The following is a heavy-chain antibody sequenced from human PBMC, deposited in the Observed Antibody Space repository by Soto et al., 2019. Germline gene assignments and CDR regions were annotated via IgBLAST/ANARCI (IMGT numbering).Heavy chain of an antibody. CDR3: ARDQAQDYLWGSDRPAPDAFDI. D-gene: IGHD3-16*02. CDR2: ISAYNGNT. V-gene: IGHV1-18*01. CDR1: GYTFTSYG. J-gene: IGHJ3*02. Sequence: QVQLVQSGAEVKKPGASVKVSCKASGYTFTSYGISWVRQAPGQGLEWMGWISAYNGNTNYAQKLQGRVTMTTDTSTSTAYMELRSLRSDDTAVYYCARDQAQDYLWGSDRPAPDAFDIWGQGTIVTVAS.